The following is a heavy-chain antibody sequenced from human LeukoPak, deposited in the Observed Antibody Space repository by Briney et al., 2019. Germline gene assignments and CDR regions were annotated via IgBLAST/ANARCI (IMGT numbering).Heavy chain of an antibody. CDR1: GGSISSGSYY. D-gene: IGHD3/OR15-3a*01. V-gene: IGHV4-61*02. J-gene: IGHJ5*02. CDR2: IYTSGST. Sequence: PSQTLSLTCTVSGGSISSGSYYWSWIRQPAGKGLEWIGRIYTSGSTNYNPSLKSRVTISVDTSKNQFSLNLSSVTAADTVVYYCARQEIGLRSFDPWGQGTLVTVSS. CDR3: ARQEIGLRSFDP.